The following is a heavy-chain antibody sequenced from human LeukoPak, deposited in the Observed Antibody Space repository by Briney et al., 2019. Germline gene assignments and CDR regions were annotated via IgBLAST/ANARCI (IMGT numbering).Heavy chain of an antibody. D-gene: IGHD3-10*01. Sequence: ASVKVSCKASGYAFTSYDIKWVRQATGQGLEWMGWMNPNSGNTGYAQKFQGRVTMTRNTSISTAYMDLSSLRSEDTAVYYCARVRQLLWFGELTYYYGMDVWGQGTTVTVSS. V-gene: IGHV1-8*01. CDR3: ARVRQLLWFGELTYYYGMDV. J-gene: IGHJ6*02. CDR1: GYAFTSYD. CDR2: MNPNSGNT.